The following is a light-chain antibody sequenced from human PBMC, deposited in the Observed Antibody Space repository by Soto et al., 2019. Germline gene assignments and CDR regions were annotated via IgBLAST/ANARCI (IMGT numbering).Light chain of an antibody. CDR2: DAY. CDR3: QQYDNMPLT. Sequence: DIQMTQSPSALSASVGDRVTITCQASQDIGNYLNWYQQKPGKAPALLIYDAYTLETGVHSRFSGSGFGTDFSFTINSLQPEDIATYYCQQYDNMPLTFGGGTKLEIK. J-gene: IGKJ4*01. CDR1: QDIGNY. V-gene: IGKV1-33*01.